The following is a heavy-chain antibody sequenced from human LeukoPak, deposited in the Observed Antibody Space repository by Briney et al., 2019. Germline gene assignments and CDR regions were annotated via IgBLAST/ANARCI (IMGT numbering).Heavy chain of an antibody. CDR2: IKEDGSEI. J-gene: IGHJ4*02. Sequence: GGSLRLSCAASGFTFSSYWMSWVRQAPGKGPEWVANIKEDGSEIYYVDSVEGRFTVSRDNAKTSLHLQMNSLRAEDTAVYYCARDSGRRTVDYWGRGTLVTVSS. CDR1: GFTFSSYW. D-gene: IGHD6-19*01. V-gene: IGHV3-7*03. CDR3: ARDSGRRTVDY.